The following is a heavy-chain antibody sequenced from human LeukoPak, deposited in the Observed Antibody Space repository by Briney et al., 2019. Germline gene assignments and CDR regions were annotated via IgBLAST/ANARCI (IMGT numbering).Heavy chain of an antibody. V-gene: IGHV3-21*01. D-gene: IGHD2-15*01. J-gene: IGHJ4*02. CDR2: ITTTFYT. CDR3: ARLRAKWYEDY. CDR1: GFTFSIYS. Sequence: GGSLRLSCAASGFTFSIYSFNWVRQVPGKGLEWVSSITTTFYTYYTGSVKGRFSIARDNAKNSLYLQMISLSAEDTAVYYCARLRAKWYEDYWGQGTLVTVSS.